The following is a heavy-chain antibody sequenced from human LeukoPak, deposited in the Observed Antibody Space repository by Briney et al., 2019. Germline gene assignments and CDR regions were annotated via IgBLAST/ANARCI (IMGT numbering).Heavy chain of an antibody. CDR3: ARDLDDYNGLPPFFQH. D-gene: IGHD5-24*01. J-gene: IGHJ1*01. V-gene: IGHV3-48*02. CDR2: ISSSSSTT. CDR1: GFTFSSYS. Sequence: GGSLRLSCAASGFTFSSYSMNWVRQAPGKGLEWVSYISSSSSTTYSADSVKGRFTISRDNSKNTLYLHMNSLRDEDTAVYYCARDLDDYNGLPPFFQHWGQGTLVTVSS.